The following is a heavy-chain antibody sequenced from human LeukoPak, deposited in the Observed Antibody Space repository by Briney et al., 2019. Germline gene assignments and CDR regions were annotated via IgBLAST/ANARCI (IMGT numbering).Heavy chain of an antibody. J-gene: IGHJ4*02. CDR2: IYYTGST. CDR3: ARMGAIAGASANVDF. CDR1: GGSISFSSYY. D-gene: IGHD4/OR15-4a*01. V-gene: IGHV4-39*07. Sequence: PSETLSLTCTVSGGSISFSSYYWGWIRQPPGKGLEWIGTIYYTGSTYYNPSLKSRVTISVDTSKNQFSLRLNSVTTADTAVYYCARMGAIAGASANVDFWGQGTLVTVSS.